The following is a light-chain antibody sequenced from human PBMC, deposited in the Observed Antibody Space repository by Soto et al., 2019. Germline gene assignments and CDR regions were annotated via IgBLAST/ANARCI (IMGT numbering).Light chain of an antibody. J-gene: IGKJ1*01. Sequence: DIQLTQSPSFLSASVGDRVTITCRASQGISNYLAWYQQKPGKVPKLLIYAASTLQSGVPSRFSGGGSETEFTLTISSLQPDDVATYYCQHYHDYPWTFGQGTKVDIK. CDR2: AAS. CDR3: QHYHDYPWT. V-gene: IGKV1-27*01. CDR1: QGISNY.